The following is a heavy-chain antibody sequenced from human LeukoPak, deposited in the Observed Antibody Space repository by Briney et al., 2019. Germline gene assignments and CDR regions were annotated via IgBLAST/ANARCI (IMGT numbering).Heavy chain of an antibody. D-gene: IGHD6-13*01. CDR2: ISRRADSI. Sequence: PGGSLRLSCAASGFTFSDFTMNWVRQAPGKGLEWVSSISRRADSIYYSDSVKGRFTISRDNAKNSLYLQMNSLRAEDTAVYYCARDGEAANYFDYWGQGTLVTVSS. CDR3: ARDGEAANYFDY. CDR1: GFTFSDFT. J-gene: IGHJ4*02. V-gene: IGHV3-21*01.